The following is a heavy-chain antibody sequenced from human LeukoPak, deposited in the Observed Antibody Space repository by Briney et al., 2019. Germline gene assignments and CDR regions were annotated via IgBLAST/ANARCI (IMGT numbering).Heavy chain of an antibody. V-gene: IGHV3-7*04. CDR2: IHPEGNEK. Sequence: GGSLRLSCAVSGFSFTNFWMRWVRQAPGRGLEWVANIHPEGNEKYHVESVKGRFTISRDNTKNLLFLQMNGLRVEDTAVYYCARGDAFSGDHWGQGTLVTVSS. CDR1: GFSFTNFW. J-gene: IGHJ4*02. CDR3: ARGDAFSGDH.